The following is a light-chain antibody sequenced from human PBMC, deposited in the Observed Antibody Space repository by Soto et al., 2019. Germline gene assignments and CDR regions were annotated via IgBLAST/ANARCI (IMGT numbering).Light chain of an antibody. CDR1: PSVSSK. CDR3: QQYNNCPPIT. V-gene: IGKV3D-15*01. CDR2: GAS. Sequence: DTVMTQSPATLSVSPRARATLYCRASPSVSSKLAWYQQKPGQAPRLLIYGASTRATGIPARFSGSGSGREVTLSISSLQSEDSAVYYCQQYNNCPPITFGQGTRLEIK. J-gene: IGKJ5*01.